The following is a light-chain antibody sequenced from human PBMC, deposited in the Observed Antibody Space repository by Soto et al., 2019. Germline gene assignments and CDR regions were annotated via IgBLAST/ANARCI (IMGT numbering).Light chain of an antibody. CDR1: QSVFSS. Sequence: EIVLTQSPATLSLSPGERATLSCRASQSVFSSLAWFQQRPGQAPRLLIYGASTRATGIPARFSGSGSGTEFTLTISSLQSEDFAVYYCPQYNNWPPVTFGGGTKVDIK. V-gene: IGKV3-15*01. CDR3: PQYNNWPPVT. CDR2: GAS. J-gene: IGKJ4*01.